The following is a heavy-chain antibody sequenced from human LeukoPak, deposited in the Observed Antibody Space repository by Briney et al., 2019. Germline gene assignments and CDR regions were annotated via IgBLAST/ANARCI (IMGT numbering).Heavy chain of an antibody. J-gene: IGHJ4*02. CDR1: GYTFTSYG. V-gene: IGHV1-18*01. Sequence: ASVKVSCKASGYTFTSYGISWVRQAPGQGLEWMGWISAYNGNTNYAQKLQGRVTMTTDTSTSTAYMELSSLRSEDTAVYYCARERLGDPEDYFDYWGQGTLVTVSS. CDR2: ISAYNGNT. D-gene: IGHD3-9*01. CDR3: ARERLGDPEDYFDY.